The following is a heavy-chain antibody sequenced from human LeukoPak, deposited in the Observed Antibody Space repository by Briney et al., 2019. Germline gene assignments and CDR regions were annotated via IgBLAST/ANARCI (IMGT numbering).Heavy chain of an antibody. CDR2: IYHSGST. V-gene: IGHV4-38-2*01. CDR3: ARLSGYNYYYMDV. D-gene: IGHD1-26*01. CDR1: TYSIINGYY. J-gene: IGHJ6*03. Sequence: PSETLSLTCAVSTYSIINGYYWGWIRQPPGKGLEWIGSIYHSGSTYYNPSLKSRLTISVDTSKNQFSLKLSSVTAADTAVYYCARLSGYNYYYMDVWGKGITVTVSS.